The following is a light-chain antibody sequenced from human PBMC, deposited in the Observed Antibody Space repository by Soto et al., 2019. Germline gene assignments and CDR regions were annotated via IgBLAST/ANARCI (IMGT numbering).Light chain of an antibody. CDR3: QQDSDVGT. V-gene: IGKV1-5*03. Sequence: DIQMTQTPSTLSASVGDRVTITCRASKSISLWLAWYQQKPGTAPKLLIYKASTLETGVPSRFSGSGSGTEFTLTISNLQPEDFATYYCQQDSDVGTFGQGTQVETK. J-gene: IGKJ1*01. CDR2: KAS. CDR1: KSISLW.